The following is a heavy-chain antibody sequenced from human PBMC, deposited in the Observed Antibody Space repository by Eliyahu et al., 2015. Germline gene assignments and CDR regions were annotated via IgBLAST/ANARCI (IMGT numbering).Heavy chain of an antibody. CDR2: IRNKAYGGTT. V-gene: IGHV3-49*04. CDR3: GRVDGVQSTFYGMDV. Sequence: EVQLVASGGGLVHPGRSLRLSCTGSGFDFVDXALSWVRQAPGKGLEWVGFIRNKAYGGTTEYAASVKGRFTISRDDSRSVAYLHMNSLRTEDTTVYYCGRVDGVQSTFYGMDVWGQGTTVTVSS. CDR1: GFDFVDXA. D-gene: IGHD2-2*03. J-gene: IGHJ6*02.